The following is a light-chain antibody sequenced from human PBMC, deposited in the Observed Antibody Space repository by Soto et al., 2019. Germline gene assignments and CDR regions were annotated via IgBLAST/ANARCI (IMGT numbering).Light chain of an antibody. V-gene: IGKV3D-15*01. CDR1: QSVGSD. J-gene: IGKJ1*01. Sequence: IVMTQSPDSLAVSLVESATINCKSSQSVGSDLAWYQQKPGQAPRLLIYGASTRATGIPARFSGSGSGTELTLTISSLQSEDFAVYCCHQYDNWPPWTFGQGTKVDIK. CDR3: HQYDNWPPWT. CDR2: GAS.